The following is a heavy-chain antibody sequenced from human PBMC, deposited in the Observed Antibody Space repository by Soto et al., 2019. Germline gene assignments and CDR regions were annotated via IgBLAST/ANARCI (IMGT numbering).Heavy chain of an antibody. D-gene: IGHD2-2*01. V-gene: IGHV3-48*02. J-gene: IGHJ4*02. CDR1: GFTFSSYT. CDR2: ISSSSSTK. Sequence: EVQLVESGGGLVQPGGSLRLSCAASGFTFSSYTMNWVRQAPGKGLEWVSYISSSSSTKYYADSVKGRFIISRDNAKNSLYLQMNSLRDEDTAVYYCARDDGEYQLLGRSHWGQGTLVTVSS. CDR3: ARDDGEYQLLGRSH.